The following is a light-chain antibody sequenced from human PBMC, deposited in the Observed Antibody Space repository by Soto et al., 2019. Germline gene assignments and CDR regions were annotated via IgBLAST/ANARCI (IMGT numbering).Light chain of an antibody. J-gene: IGKJ3*01. Sequence: EIVLTQSPATLSLSPGERATLSCRASQSVSSYLAWYQQKPGQAPRLLIYDASSRDTGIPARFSGSGSGTDFTLTISSLEPEDFAVYYCQQRSNSFTFGPGTKVDIK. V-gene: IGKV3-11*01. CDR3: QQRSNSFT. CDR2: DAS. CDR1: QSVSSY.